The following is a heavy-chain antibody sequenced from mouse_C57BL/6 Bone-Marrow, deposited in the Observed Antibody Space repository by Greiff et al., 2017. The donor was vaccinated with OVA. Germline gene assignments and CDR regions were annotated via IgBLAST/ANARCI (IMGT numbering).Heavy chain of an antibody. CDR2: IDPENGDT. V-gene: IGHV14-4*01. D-gene: IGHD2-2*01. CDR1: GFNIKDDY. Sequence: EVKLQESGAELVRPGASVKLSCTASGFNIKDDYMHWVKQRPEQGLEWIGWIDPENGDTEYASKFQGKATITADTSSNKAYLQLSSLTSEDTAVYYCTGMVTTGEYYAMDYWGQGTSVTVSS. CDR3: TGMVTTGEYYAMDY. J-gene: IGHJ4*01.